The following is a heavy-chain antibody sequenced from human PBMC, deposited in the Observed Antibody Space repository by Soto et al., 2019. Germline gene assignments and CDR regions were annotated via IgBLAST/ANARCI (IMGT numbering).Heavy chain of an antibody. CDR1: GGSISSSSYY. CDR3: ARGGASGYLDFDY. D-gene: IGHD5-12*01. CDR2: IYYSGST. Sequence: SETLSLTCTVSGGSISSSSYYWGWIRQPPGKGLEWIGSIYYSGSTYYNPSLKSRVTISVDTSKNQFSLKLSSVTAADTAVYYCARGGASGYLDFDYWGQGTLVTVSS. J-gene: IGHJ4*02. V-gene: IGHV4-39*07.